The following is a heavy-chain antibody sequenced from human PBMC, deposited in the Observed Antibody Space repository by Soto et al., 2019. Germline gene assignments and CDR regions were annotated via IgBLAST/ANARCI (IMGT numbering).Heavy chain of an antibody. CDR2: LDGAGGST. D-gene: IGHD3-10*01. J-gene: IGHJ6*02. CDR3: AAPRDEYGSGVSWFTYGMDI. CDR1: GFTFSDYA. V-gene: IGHV3-23*01. Sequence: GGSLRLSCLASGFTFSDYAMTWVRHVPGRGLEWVASLDGAGGSTYYADSVRGRFTISRDNSQNTLFLQMKRLAVDDTAIYYCAAPRDEYGSGVSWFTYGMDIWGQGTTVTVSS.